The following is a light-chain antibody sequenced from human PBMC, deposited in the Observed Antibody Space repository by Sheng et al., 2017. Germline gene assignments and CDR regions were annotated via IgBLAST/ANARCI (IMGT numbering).Light chain of an antibody. CDR1: SSDVGSYNL. V-gene: IGLV2-23*01. CDR3: CSYASSNSYV. CDR2: EGN. Sequence: QSALTQPASVSGSPGQSITISCTGTSSDVGSYNLVSWYQQYPGKAPKLMIYEGNKRPSGISNRFSGSKSGNTASLTISGLQAEDEADYYCCSYASSNSYVFGTGTKVTVL. J-gene: IGLJ1*01.